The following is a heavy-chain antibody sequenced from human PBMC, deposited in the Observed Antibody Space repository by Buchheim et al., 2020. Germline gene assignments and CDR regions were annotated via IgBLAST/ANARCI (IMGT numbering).Heavy chain of an antibody. CDR2: ISYDGSNK. J-gene: IGHJ6*02. CDR3: ARDRRTYRGVIHRGMDV. CDR1: GFTFSSYA. Sequence: QVQLVESGGGVVQPGRSLRLSCAASGFTFSSYAMHWVRQAPGKGLEWVAVISYDGSNKYYADSVKGRFTIYRDNSKNTLYPQMNSLRAEDTAVYYCARDRRTYRGVIHRGMDVWGQGTT. D-gene: IGHD3-10*01. V-gene: IGHV3-30*04.